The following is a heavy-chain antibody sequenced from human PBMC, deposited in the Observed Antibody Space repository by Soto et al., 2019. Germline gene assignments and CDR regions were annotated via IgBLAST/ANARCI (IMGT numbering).Heavy chain of an antibody. CDR1: GASVAGCSYY. CDR2: IPSRGRP. Sequence: QVQLRESGTGLVKPSQTLSLTCSVSGASVAGCSYYWSWVRQPPGKGLEWIGYIPSRGRPFYNPSLTSRGTISEDTSKNQLSLQLTSVSAADTAVYYCARALYSGYEFCRRGQVSQFTVPS. D-gene: IGHD5-12*01. J-gene: IGHJ4*02. CDR3: ARALYSGYEFCR. V-gene: IGHV4-30-4*01.